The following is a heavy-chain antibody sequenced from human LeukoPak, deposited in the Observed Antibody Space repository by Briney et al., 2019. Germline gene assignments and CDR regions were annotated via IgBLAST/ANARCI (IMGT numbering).Heavy chain of an antibody. CDR1: GSTFNSYW. V-gene: IGHV3-74*01. CDR3: ARGRYYLDY. Sequence: GGSLRLSCAASGSTFNSYWMHWVRQAPGMGLVWVSRINSDGSSATYADSVKGRFTISRDNAKNTLYLQVKSLRAEDTAVYYCARGRYYLDYWGQGTLVAVSS. CDR2: INSDGSSA. J-gene: IGHJ4*02.